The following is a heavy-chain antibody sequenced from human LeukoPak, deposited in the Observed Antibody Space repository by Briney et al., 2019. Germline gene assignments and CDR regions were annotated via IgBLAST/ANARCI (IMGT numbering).Heavy chain of an antibody. V-gene: IGHV4-61*01. CDR3: ARELASGWSDP. Sequence: SETLSLTCTVSGGSVRSGSYYWSWIRQPPGKGLEWIGYIYYSGSTNYNPSLKSRVTISVDTSKNQFSLKLSSVTAADTAVYYCARELASGWSDPWGQGTLVTVSS. CDR2: IYYSGST. D-gene: IGHD6-19*01. J-gene: IGHJ5*02. CDR1: GGSVRSGSYY.